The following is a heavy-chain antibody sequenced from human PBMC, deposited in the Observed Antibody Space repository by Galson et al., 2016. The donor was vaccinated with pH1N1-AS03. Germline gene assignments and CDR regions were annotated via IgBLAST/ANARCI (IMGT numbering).Heavy chain of an antibody. CDR2: IYDSGNT. V-gene: IGHV4-59*01. CDR3: AKYCRGTKCYGRFDP. J-gene: IGHJ5*02. D-gene: IGHD2-15*01. Sequence: SETLSLTCIVSGGSTSRYYWSWIRQPPGKGLEWIGYIYDSGNTNYNPSLKSRVTISVDTSKNQFSLRLSSVTAADTAVYYCAKYCRGTKCYGRFDPWGQGTLVTVSS. CDR1: GGSTSRYY.